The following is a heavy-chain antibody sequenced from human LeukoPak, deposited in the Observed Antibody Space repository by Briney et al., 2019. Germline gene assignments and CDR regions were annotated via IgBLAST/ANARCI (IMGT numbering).Heavy chain of an antibody. Sequence: SQTLSLTCAVSGGSISSGGYSWSWIRQPPGKGLEWIGYIYRSGSTYYNPSPKSRVTISADRSKNQFSLKLSSVTAADTAVYFRGRGAVWGVIPMNYFDYWGQGTLVTVSS. D-gene: IGHD3-10*01. V-gene: IGHV4-30-2*01. J-gene: IGHJ4*02. CDR1: GGSISSGGYS. CDR3: GRGAVWGVIPMNYFDY. CDR2: IYRSGST.